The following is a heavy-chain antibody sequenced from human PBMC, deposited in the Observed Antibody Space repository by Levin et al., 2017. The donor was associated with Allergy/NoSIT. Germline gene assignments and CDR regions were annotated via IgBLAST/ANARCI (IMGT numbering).Heavy chain of an antibody. V-gene: IGHV1-3*01. CDR3: ARRWSPSGDNWFDP. Sequence: GESLKISCKASGYTFTRYLIHWVRQAPGQRLEWMGWINPGNGNTKYSQKFQGRVTITSDTSASTAYMDLSSLRSEDTAVYYCARRWSPSGDNWFDPWGQGTLVTVSS. CDR1: GYTFTRYL. D-gene: IGHD2-8*02. CDR2: INPGNGNT. J-gene: IGHJ5*02.